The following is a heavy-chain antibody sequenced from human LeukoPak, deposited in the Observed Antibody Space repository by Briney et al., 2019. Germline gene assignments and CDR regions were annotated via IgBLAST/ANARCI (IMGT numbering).Heavy chain of an antibody. CDR2: IIPIFGSA. D-gene: IGHD4-17*01. CDR3: ASVTTVTTKGHGAFDI. J-gene: IGHJ3*02. V-gene: IGHV1-69*13. CDR1: GYTFTSYG. Sequence: SVKVSCKASGYTFTSYGISWVRQAPGQGLEWMGGIIPIFGSANYAQNFQGRVTITADESTSTAYMELSSLRSEDTAVYYCASVTTVTTKGHGAFDIWGLGTMVTVSS.